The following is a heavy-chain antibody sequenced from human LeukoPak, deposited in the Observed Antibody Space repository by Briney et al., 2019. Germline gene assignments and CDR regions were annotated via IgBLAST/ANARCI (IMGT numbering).Heavy chain of an antibody. D-gene: IGHD6-13*01. CDR1: GFTFSSYG. CDR2: IWYDGSNK. V-gene: IGHV3-33*01. Sequence: SGGSLRLSCAASGFTFSSYGMHWVRQAPGKGLEWVAVIWYDGSNKYYADSVKGRFTISRDNSKNTLYLQMNSLRAEDTAVYYCASITGRSSNEDYWGQGTLVTVSS. J-gene: IGHJ4*02. CDR3: ASITGRSSNEDY.